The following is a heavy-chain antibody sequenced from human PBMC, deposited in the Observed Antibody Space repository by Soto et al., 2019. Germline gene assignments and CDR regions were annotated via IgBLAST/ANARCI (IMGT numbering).Heavy chain of an antibody. D-gene: IGHD1-26*01. J-gene: IGHJ4*01. CDR3: ARAWELLYLDD. CDR2: VYYTGST. V-gene: IGHV4-61*01. CDR1: GGSVSSASYY. Sequence: SETLSLTCTVSGGSVSSASYYWSWIRQPPGKGLGWIGYVYYTGSTNYNPSLKSRATITVDTSKNQFSLKLTSVTAADTAMYDSARAWELLYLDDWGQGTLVTVSS.